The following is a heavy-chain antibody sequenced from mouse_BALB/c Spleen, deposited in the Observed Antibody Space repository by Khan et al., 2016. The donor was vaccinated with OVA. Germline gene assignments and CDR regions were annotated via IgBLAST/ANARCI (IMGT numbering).Heavy chain of an antibody. D-gene: IGHD2-10*01. J-gene: IGHJ4*01. CDR3: ARQPYYHYYIMDY. Sequence: QVQLKQSGPGLVAPSQSLSITCTISGFSLTTYGVHWVRQPPGKGLEWLVMIWSDGSTTYNSTLKSRLSISKDNSKSQVFLKMNSLQTDDTAMYYWARQPYYHYYIMDYWGQGTSVTVSS. V-gene: IGHV2-6-1*01. CDR1: GFSLTTYG. CDR2: IWSDGST.